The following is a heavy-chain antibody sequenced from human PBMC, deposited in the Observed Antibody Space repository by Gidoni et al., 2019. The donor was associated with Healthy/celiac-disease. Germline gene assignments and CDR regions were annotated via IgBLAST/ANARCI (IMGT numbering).Heavy chain of an antibody. CDR1: GFTFDDYG. Sequence: EVQLVESGGGVVRPGGSLRLSCPASGFTFDDYGMSWVRQAPGKGLEWVSGINWNGGSTGYADSVKGRFTISRDNAKNSLYLQMNSLRAEDTALYHCARFRRTQDYGDLGDAFDIWGQGTMVTVSS. J-gene: IGHJ3*02. D-gene: IGHD4-17*01. V-gene: IGHV3-20*01. CDR2: INWNGGST. CDR3: ARFRRTQDYGDLGDAFDI.